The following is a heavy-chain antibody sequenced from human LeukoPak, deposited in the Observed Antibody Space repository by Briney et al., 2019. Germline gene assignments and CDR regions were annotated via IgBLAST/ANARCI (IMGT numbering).Heavy chain of an antibody. CDR2: INWNSVSA. CDR1: GFTFDDYA. V-gene: IGHV3-9*01. J-gene: IGHJ4*02. D-gene: IGHD3-22*01. CDR3: AKGARSSSGYTTD. Sequence: PGGFLRLSCVASGFTFDDYAMHWVRQAPGKGLEWVAGINWNSVSAVYADSLKGRLTISRDNAKNSLFLQMNSLKTEDTAFYYCAKGARSSSGYTTDWGQGILVTVSS.